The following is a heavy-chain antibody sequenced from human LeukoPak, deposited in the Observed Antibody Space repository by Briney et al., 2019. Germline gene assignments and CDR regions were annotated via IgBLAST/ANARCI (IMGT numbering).Heavy chain of an antibody. J-gene: IGHJ4*02. Sequence: PGRSLRLSCAAFGFTFRHYPMNWVRQAPGKGLEWVSYISSSGTAIYYADSVKGRFTISRDNAKNSLYLQMNSLRAEDTAVYYCARESPSYGGNVFDYWGQGTLVTVSS. CDR3: ARESPSYGGNVFDY. V-gene: IGHV3-48*03. D-gene: IGHD4-23*01. CDR1: GFTFRHYP. CDR2: ISSSGTAI.